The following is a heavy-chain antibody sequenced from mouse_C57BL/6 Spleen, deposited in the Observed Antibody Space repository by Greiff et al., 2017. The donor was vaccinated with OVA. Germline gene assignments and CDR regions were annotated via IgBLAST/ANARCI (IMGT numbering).Heavy chain of an antibody. V-gene: IGHV14-1*01. D-gene: IGHD1-1*01. J-gene: IGHJ3*01. CDR3: TEDYGSSYDWFAY. CDR1: GFNIKDYY. Sequence: VQLQQSGAELVRPGASVKLSCTASGFNIKDYYMHWVKQRPEQGLEWIGRIDPEDGDTEYAPKFQGKATMTADTSSNTAYLQLSSLTSEDTAVYYCTEDYGSSYDWFAYWGQGTLVTVSA. CDR2: IDPEDGDT.